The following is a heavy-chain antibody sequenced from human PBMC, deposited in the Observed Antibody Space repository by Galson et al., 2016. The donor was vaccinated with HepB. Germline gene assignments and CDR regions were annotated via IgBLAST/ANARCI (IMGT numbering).Heavy chain of an antibody. Sequence: SLRLSRAASGFTFSSYAMSWVRQAPGTGLEWVSAISGSGGSTYYADSVKGRFTISRDNSKNTLYLQMNSLRAEDTAVYYCAKEPQKYSSGWYYYNWGQGALVTVSS. CDR2: ISGSGGST. V-gene: IGHV3-23*01. CDR3: AKEPQKYSSGWYYYN. J-gene: IGHJ4*02. D-gene: IGHD6-19*01. CDR1: GFTFSSYA.